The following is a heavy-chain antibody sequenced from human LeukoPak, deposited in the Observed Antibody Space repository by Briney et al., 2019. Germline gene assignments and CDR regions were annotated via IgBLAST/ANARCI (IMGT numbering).Heavy chain of an antibody. D-gene: IGHD3-3*01. CDR1: GGSISSGSYY. V-gene: IGHV4-61*02. CDR2: IYTSGST. Sequence: SETLSLTGTVSGGSISSGSYYWSWIRQPAGKGLEWIGRIYTSGSTNYNPSLKSRVTISVDTSKNQFSLKLSSVTAADTAVYYCARDGVVLDAFDIWGQGTMVTVSS. J-gene: IGHJ3*02. CDR3: ARDGVVLDAFDI.